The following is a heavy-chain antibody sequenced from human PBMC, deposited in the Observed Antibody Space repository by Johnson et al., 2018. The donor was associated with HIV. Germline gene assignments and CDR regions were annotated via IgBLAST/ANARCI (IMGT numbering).Heavy chain of an antibody. J-gene: IGHJ3*02. D-gene: IGHD7-27*01. CDR1: GFTFSSYA. CDR2: ISYDGSNK. CDR3: AKDLGTGDDAFDI. Sequence: QVLLVESGGGVVQPGRSLRLSCAASGFTFSSYAMHWVRQAPGKGLEWVAIISYDGSNKYYADSVKGRFTISRDNSKNTLYLQMNSLRAEDTAVYYCAKDLGTGDDAFDIWGQGT. V-gene: IGHV3-30*04.